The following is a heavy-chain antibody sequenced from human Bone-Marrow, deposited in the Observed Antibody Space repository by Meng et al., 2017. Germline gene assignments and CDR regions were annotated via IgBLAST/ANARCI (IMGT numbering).Heavy chain of an antibody. J-gene: IGHJ4*02. CDR1: GGFFSGYD. V-gene: IGHV4-34*01. Sequence: PLERVVVGPFRPSGALSPTCAVDGGFFSGYDCSWPPQPPGNVLEWIGEINHSGSTNYNPSLKGRVTISVDTSKNQFSLKLSSVIAADTAVYYCARRLIAAAGNDYWGQGTLVTVSS. D-gene: IGHD6-13*01. CDR2: INHSGST. CDR3: ARRLIAAAGNDY.